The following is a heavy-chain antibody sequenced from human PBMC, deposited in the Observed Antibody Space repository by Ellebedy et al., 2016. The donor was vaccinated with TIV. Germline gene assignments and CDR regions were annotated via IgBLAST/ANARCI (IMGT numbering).Heavy chain of an antibody. CDR3: ARDPVGVGPAFDV. J-gene: IGHJ3*01. D-gene: IGHD4-23*01. Sequence: PGGSLRLSCAASGLTFSSHAMSWVRQAPGKGLEWVSSITESGGNPYYADSVKGRFTISRDNSKDTMFLQMNSLRAEDTAIYFCARDPVGVGPAFDVWGRGTMVTVSS. V-gene: IGHV3-23*01. CDR1: GLTFSSHA. CDR2: ITESGGNP.